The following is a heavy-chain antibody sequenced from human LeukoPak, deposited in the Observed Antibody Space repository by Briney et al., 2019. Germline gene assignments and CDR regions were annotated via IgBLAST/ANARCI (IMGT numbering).Heavy chain of an antibody. CDR1: GASISSNY. CDR3: AKSVRTAPFEY. Sequence: ASETLSLTCTVSGASISSNYCSWIRQPPGKGLEWIGYIYSSGSTNSNPSLKGRVTMSVDTSKNQFSLRLTSVTAADTAFYYCAKSVRTAPFEYWGQGTLVTVSS. CDR2: IYSSGST. V-gene: IGHV4-59*08. D-gene: IGHD2-21*02. J-gene: IGHJ4*02.